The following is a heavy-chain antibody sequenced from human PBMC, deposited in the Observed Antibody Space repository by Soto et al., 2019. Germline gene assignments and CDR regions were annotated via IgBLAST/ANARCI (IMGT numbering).Heavy chain of an antibody. CDR3: ARDLWGYYFEY. Sequence: GASVKVSCKASGYTFSRNGISWVRQAPGQGLEWMGWISGYTGDTNYAQKFQGRVSMTTDTSTSTAYMELRSLRSDDTAVYYCARDLWGYYFEYWGQGALVTVSS. V-gene: IGHV1-18*01. J-gene: IGHJ4*02. CDR2: ISGYTGDT. D-gene: IGHD3-16*01. CDR1: GYTFSRNG.